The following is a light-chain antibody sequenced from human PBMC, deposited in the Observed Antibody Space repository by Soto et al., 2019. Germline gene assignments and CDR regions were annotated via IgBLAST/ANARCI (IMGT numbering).Light chain of an antibody. CDR3: QQANSFPG. J-gene: IGKJ3*01. CDR2: AAS. Sequence: DIPMTEGPTSVGGSGGGRGTITCRASQGISSWLAWYQQKPGKAPKLLIYAASSLQPGVPPRFSGSGSATDSTLTISSLQPEDFATSYCQQANSFPGFGPGTKVDIK. CDR1: QGISSW. V-gene: IGKV1-12*01.